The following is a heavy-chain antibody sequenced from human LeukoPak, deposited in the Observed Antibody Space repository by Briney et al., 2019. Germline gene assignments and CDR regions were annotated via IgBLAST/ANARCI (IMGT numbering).Heavy chain of an antibody. Sequence: PGGSLRLSCAASGFTFSSYVMHWVRQAPGKGLEWVAFIRDDGSNKYYADSVKGRFTISRDNSKNTLYLQMNSLRAEDTAVYYCAKDSYSGYHPGWFDPWGQGTLVTVSS. CDR3: AKDSYSGYHPGWFDP. D-gene: IGHD5-12*01. CDR2: IRDDGSNK. J-gene: IGHJ5*02. V-gene: IGHV3-30*02. CDR1: GFTFSSYV.